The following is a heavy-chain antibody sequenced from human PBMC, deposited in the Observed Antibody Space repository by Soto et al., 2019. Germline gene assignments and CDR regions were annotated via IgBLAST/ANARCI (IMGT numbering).Heavy chain of an antibody. D-gene: IGHD5-12*01. CDR3: ARDIVEMATIRSAVLRGNGVFDY. CDR1: GFTFSSYA. J-gene: IGHJ4*02. CDR2: ISYDGSNK. Sequence: GGSLRLSCAASGFTFSSYAMHWVRQAPGKGLEWVAVISYDGSNKYYADSVKGRFTISRDNSKNTLYLQMNSLRAEDTAVYYCARDIVEMATIRSAVLRGNGVFDYWGQGTLVTVSS. V-gene: IGHV3-30-3*01.